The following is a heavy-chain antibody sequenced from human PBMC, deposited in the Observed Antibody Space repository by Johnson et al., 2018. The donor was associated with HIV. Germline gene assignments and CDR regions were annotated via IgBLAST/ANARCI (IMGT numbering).Heavy chain of an antibody. CDR2: LFSGGTT. D-gene: IGHD5-24*01. V-gene: IGHV3-66*01. CDR3: ARACRDGYTCDAFDI. J-gene: IGHJ3*02. Sequence: VQLVESGGGLVQPGGSLRLSCAASGFTVSSNYMTWVRQAPGKGLEWVSVLFSGGTTYYADSVKGRFTISRDNSKNTLFLQMNNLRAEYTAVFYCARACRDGYTCDAFDIWGQGTMVTVSS. CDR1: GFTVSSNY.